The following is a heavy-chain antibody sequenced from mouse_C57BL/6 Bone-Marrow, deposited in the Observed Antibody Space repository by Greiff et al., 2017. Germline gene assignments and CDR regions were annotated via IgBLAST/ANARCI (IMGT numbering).Heavy chain of an antibody. V-gene: IGHV3-6*01. Sequence: EVKLQESGPGLVKPSQSLSLTCSVTGYSIPSGYYWNWLRQFPGNKLEWMGYISYDGSNNSTPSLKNRFSITRDTSKNQFVLKLNSVTTEDTATYYCAEVVATNWYCDVWGTGTTVTVSS. CDR1: GYSIPSGYY. D-gene: IGHD1-1*01. CDR2: ISYDGSN. J-gene: IGHJ1*03. CDR3: AEVVATNWYCDV.